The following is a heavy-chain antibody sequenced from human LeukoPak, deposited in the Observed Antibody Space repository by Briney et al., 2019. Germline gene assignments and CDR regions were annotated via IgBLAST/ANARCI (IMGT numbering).Heavy chain of an antibody. Sequence: GGSLRLSCAASGFTFSSYGMTWVRQAPGKELEWVSTISDGGGYTFFADSVKGRFTISRDNSKNTLFLQMNSLRADDTAVYYCAKHRYYYYMDVWGKGTTVTVSS. V-gene: IGHV3-23*01. J-gene: IGHJ6*03. CDR2: ISDGGGYT. CDR1: GFTFSSYG. CDR3: AKHRYYYYMDV.